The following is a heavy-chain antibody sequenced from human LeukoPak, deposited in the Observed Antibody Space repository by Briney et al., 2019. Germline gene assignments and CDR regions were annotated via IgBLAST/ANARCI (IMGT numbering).Heavy chain of an antibody. CDR2: IYYSGST. Sequence: SQTLSLTRTVSGGSISSGGYYWSWIRQHPGKGLEWIGYIYYSGSTYYNPSPKSRVTISADTSKNQFSLKLSSVTAADTAVYYCARVPRSYYYYYYMDVWGKGTTVTVSS. CDR3: ARVPRSYYYYYYMDV. CDR1: GGSISSGGYY. J-gene: IGHJ6*03. V-gene: IGHV4-31*03.